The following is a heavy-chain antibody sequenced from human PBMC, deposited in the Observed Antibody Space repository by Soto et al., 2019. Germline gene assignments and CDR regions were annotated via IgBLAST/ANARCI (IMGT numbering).Heavy chain of an antibody. V-gene: IGHV3-23*01. J-gene: IGHJ4*02. D-gene: IGHD6-13*01. CDR1: GFTFSSYA. CDR3: AKARGRTWYEDY. CDR2: ISGSGNTT. Sequence: EVQLLESWGGLVQPGGSLRLSCAASGFTFSSYAMTWVRQAPGKGLEWVSSISGSGNTTYYADSVKGRFTISRDSSKNTLYLQMNSLRPEDTAVYYCAKARGRTWYEDYWGQGTLVTVSS.